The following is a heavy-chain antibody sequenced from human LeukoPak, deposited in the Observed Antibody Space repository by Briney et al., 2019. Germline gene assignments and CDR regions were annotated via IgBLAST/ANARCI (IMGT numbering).Heavy chain of an antibody. CDR2: IYYSGST. V-gene: IGHV4-59*11. D-gene: IGHD3-3*01. CDR1: GGSISSHY. CDR3: ARDGSSTYYDFWSGKYYYYMDV. J-gene: IGHJ6*03. Sequence: SETLSLTCTVSGGSISSHYWSWIRQPPGKGLEWIGYIYYSGSTNYNPSLKSRVTISVDTSKNQFSLKLSSVTAADTAVYYCARDGSSTYYDFWSGKYYYYMDVWGKGTTVTVSS.